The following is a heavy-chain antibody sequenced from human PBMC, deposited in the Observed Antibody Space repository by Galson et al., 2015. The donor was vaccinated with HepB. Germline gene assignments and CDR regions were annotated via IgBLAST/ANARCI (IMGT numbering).Heavy chain of an antibody. CDR1: GFTFSSYA. J-gene: IGHJ6*02. Sequence: SLRLSCAASGFTFSSYAMNWVRQAPGKGLEWVSAISGSGGNTYYADSVKGRFTISRDNSKNTLYLQMNSLRAEDTAVYYCAKGGVVIPYYYGMDVWGQGTTVTVSS. CDR3: AKGGVVIPYYYGMDV. D-gene: IGHD3-3*01. V-gene: IGHV3-23*01. CDR2: ISGSGGNT.